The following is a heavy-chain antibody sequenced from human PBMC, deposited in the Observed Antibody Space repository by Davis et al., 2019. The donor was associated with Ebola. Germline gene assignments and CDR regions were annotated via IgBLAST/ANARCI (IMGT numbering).Heavy chain of an antibody. J-gene: IGHJ4*02. Sequence: PGGSLRLSCAASGFTFSSYCMHWVRQAPGKGLEWVAVISYDGSNKYYADSVKGRFTISRDNSKNTLYLQMNSLRAEDTAVYYCAKGITIFGVVMGLDYWGQGTLVTVSS. D-gene: IGHD3-3*01. CDR3: AKGITIFGVVMGLDY. CDR1: GFTFSSYC. V-gene: IGHV3-30*18. CDR2: ISYDGSNK.